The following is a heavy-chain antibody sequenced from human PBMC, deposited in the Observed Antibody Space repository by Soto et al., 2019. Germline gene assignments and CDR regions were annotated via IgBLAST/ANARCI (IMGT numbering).Heavy chain of an antibody. CDR2: IYTSGST. V-gene: IGHV4-4*07. CDR1: GGSISSYY. CDR3: ARDRGRDYDYVWGSYKSGWFDP. D-gene: IGHD3-16*01. Sequence: KPSETLSLTCTVSGGSISSYYWSWIRQPAGKGLEWIGRIYTSGSTNYNPSLKSRVTMSVDTSKNQFSLKLSSVTAADTAVYYCARDRGRDYDYVWGSYKSGWFDPWGQGPMGTFSS. J-gene: IGHJ5*02.